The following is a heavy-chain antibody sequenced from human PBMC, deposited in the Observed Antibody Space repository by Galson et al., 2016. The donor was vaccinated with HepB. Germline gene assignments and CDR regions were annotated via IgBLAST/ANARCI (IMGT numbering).Heavy chain of an antibody. D-gene: IGHD2-2*01. V-gene: IGHV1-69*13. CDR2: IIPIFGTA. Sequence: SVKVSCKASGGTFSSYGISWVRQAPGQGLEWMGVIIPIFGTANYAQKLQGRVTITADESTSTAYMELSSLRSEDTAVYYCARDLKPAAIRDAFDLWGQGTMVTVSS. J-gene: IGHJ3*01. CDR3: ARDLKPAAIRDAFDL. CDR1: GGTFSSYG.